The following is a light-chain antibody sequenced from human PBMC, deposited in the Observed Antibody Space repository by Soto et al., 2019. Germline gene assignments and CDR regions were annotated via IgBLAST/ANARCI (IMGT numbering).Light chain of an antibody. Sequence: EIVMTQSPATLSVSPGERATLSCRASQSVSSNLGWYQQKRGLAPRLLIYGASTRATGIPARFSGSGSGTEFTLTISSLQSEDFAVYYCQQYNNWPYTFAQGTKLEIK. CDR3: QQYNNWPYT. J-gene: IGKJ2*01. V-gene: IGKV3-15*01. CDR2: GAS. CDR1: QSVSSN.